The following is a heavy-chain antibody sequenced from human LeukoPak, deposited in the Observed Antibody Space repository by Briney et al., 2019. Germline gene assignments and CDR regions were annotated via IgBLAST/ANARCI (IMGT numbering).Heavy chain of an antibody. CDR1: GFTFSASA. D-gene: IGHD3-22*01. CDR2: IRSKANNYAT. J-gene: IGHJ4*02. CDR3: TNLYSSGYQY. V-gene: IGHV3-73*01. Sequence: GGSLRLSCAASGFTFSASAIHWVRQASGKGLEWVGRIRSKANNYATAYAASVKGRFIISRDDLKKTAYLQMNSLRTEDTAVYYCTNLYSSGYQYWGQGTLATVSS.